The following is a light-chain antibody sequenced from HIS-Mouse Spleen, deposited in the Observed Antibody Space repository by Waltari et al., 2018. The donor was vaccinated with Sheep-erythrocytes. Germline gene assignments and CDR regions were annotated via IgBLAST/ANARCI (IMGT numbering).Light chain of an antibody. J-gene: IGLJ1*01. CDR2: DVS. Sequence: QSALTQPRSVSGSPVQSVPISCTGTSRDVGGYNYVSRYQQHPGKAPKLMIYDVSKRPSGVPDRFSGSKSGNTASLTISGLQAEDEADYYCCSYAGSYNHVFATGTKVTVL. V-gene: IGLV2-11*01. CDR3: CSYAGSYNHV. CDR1: SRDVGGYNY.